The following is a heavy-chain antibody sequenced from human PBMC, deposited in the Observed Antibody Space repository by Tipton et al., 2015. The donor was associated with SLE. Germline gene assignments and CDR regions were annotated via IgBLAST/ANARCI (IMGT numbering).Heavy chain of an antibody. D-gene: IGHD7-27*01. J-gene: IGHJ4*02. Sequence: TLSLTCTVSGGSISSYYWSWIRQPPGKGLEWIGYIYYSGSTNCNPSLKSRVTISVDTSKNQFSLKLSSVTAADTAVYYCARVPNWGRFDYWGQGTLVTVSS. CDR2: IYYSGST. CDR1: GGSISSYY. CDR3: ARVPNWGRFDY. V-gene: IGHV4-59*01.